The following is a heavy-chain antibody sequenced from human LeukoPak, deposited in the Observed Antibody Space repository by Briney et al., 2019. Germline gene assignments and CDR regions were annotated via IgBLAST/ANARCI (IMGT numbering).Heavy chain of an antibody. CDR1: GFSVTGNY. D-gene: IGHD3-22*01. CDR2: IKQDGSEK. CDR3: TRVSIVDDLDY. Sequence: AGGSLRLSCAASGFSVTGNYMSWVRQAPGKGLEWVANIKQDGSEKYYVDSVKGRFTISRDNAKNSLYLQMNSLRGEDTAVYYCTRVSIVDDLDYWGQGTLVTVSS. J-gene: IGHJ4*02. V-gene: IGHV3-7*04.